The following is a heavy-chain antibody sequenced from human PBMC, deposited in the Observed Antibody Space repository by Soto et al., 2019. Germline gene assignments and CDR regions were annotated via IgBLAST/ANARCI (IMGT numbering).Heavy chain of an antibody. D-gene: IGHD4-17*01. Sequence: ASVKVSCKASGGTFSSYAISWVRQAPGQGLEWMGGIIPIFGTANYAQKFQGRVTITADESTSTAYMELSSLRSEDTAVYYCARGAPDYGGNYDWGQGTLVTVSS. CDR2: IIPIFGTA. CDR1: GGTFSSYA. V-gene: IGHV1-69*13. CDR3: ARGAPDYGGNYD. J-gene: IGHJ4*02.